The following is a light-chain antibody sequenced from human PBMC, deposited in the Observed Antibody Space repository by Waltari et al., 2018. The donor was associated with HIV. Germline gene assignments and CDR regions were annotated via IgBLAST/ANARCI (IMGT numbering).Light chain of an antibody. V-gene: IGLV2-14*01. J-gene: IGLJ3*02. CDR3: SSLTNSATLSVL. Sequence: QFALTQPASVSGSPGQSITASCTGTNSDIGYHNYVSWYQQHPGKAPKLIIYEVSNRPSGVSNRFSGSKSGNTASLTISGLQAEDEADYFCSSLTNSATLSVLFGGGTKLTVL. CDR2: EVS. CDR1: NSDIGYHNY.